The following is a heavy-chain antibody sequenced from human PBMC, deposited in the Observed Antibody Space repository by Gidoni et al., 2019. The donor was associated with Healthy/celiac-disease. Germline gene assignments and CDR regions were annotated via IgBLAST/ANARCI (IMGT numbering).Heavy chain of an antibody. J-gene: IGHJ6*02. CDR3: AREGGDYSNYYYYGMDV. Sequence: QVQLVQSGAEVKKPGSSVKVSCNASGGTFSSYTISWVRQAPGQGLEWMGRIIPILGIANYAQKFQGRVTITADKSTSTAYMELSSLRSEDTAVYYCAREGGDYSNYYYYGMDVWGQGTTVTVSS. CDR2: IIPILGIA. V-gene: IGHV1-69*08. D-gene: IGHD4-4*01. CDR1: GGTFSSYT.